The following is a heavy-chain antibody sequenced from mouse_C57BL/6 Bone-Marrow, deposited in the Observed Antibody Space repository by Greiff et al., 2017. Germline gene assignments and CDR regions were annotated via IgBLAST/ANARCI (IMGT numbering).Heavy chain of an antibody. D-gene: IGHD1-1*01. CDR3: ARDYGSSYWYFDV. J-gene: IGHJ1*03. CDR2: IYPRGGST. Sequence: QVQLKESGPELVKPGASVKLSCKASGYTFTSYDINWVKQRPGQGLEWIGWIYPRGGSTKYNEKFKGKATLTVDTSSSTAYMELHSLTSEDSAVYVCARDYGSSYWYFDVWGTGTTGTVSS. V-gene: IGHV1-85*01. CDR1: GYTFTSYD.